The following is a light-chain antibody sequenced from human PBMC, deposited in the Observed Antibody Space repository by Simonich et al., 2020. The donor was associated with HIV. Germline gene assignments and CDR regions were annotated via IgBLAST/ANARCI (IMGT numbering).Light chain of an antibody. V-gene: IGKV3-15*01. CDR3: QQYNNWPYT. CDR2: GAS. Sequence: EVVLTQSPDTLSVSPGERATLSCRASQSVSSSLAWYQQKPGQAPRLLIYGASTRATGIPAMFSGSGSGTEFTLTLISMQSEDFAVYYCQQYNNWPYTFGQGTKLEIK. CDR1: QSVSSS. J-gene: IGKJ2*01.